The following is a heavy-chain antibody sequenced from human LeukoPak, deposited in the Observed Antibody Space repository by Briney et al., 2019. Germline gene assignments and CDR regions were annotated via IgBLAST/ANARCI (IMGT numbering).Heavy chain of an antibody. J-gene: IGHJ6*03. V-gene: IGHV4-4*09. CDR1: GGSISSYY. D-gene: IGHD3-10*01. Sequence: SKTLSLTCTVSGGSISSYYWSWIRQPPGKGLEWIGYIYTSGSTNYNPSLKSRVTISVDTSKNQFSLKLSSVTAADTAVYYCARSITMVRGVMDYYYYYYMDVWGKGTTVTVSS. CDR3: ARSITMVRGVMDYYYYYYMDV. CDR2: IYTSGST.